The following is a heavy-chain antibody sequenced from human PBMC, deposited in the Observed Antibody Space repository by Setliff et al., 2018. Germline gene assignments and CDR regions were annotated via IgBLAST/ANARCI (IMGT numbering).Heavy chain of an antibody. V-gene: IGHV1-3*04. CDR2: INTGNANT. CDR3: ASRVRIAVLNLYYFEY. J-gene: IGHJ4*02. D-gene: IGHD6-19*01. Sequence: GASVKVSRKASRSTFTNYSIHLVRQAPAQRPEWMGWINTGNANTKYSQKFQGRVTITRDASAITAYMGLSILRSEDTDVYYCASRVRIAVLNLYYFEYWGQGTLVTVSS. CDR1: RSTFTNYS.